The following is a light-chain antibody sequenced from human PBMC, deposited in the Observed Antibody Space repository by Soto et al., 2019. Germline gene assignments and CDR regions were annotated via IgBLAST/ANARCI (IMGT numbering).Light chain of an antibody. J-gene: IGKJ1*01. CDR3: HHYNTYSWT. CDR2: KAS. V-gene: IGKV1-5*03. Sequence: QMTQSPSSLSASIGDRVTITFRASQNISNWVAWYQQKPGKAPKLLIYKASSLESGVPSRFSGSGSGTEFTLTISILQPDDFATYYCHHYNTYSWTFGQGTKVDIK. CDR1: QNISNW.